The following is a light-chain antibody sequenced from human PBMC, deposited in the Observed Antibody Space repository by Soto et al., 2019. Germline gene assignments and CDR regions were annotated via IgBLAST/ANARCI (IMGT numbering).Light chain of an antibody. CDR3: QQRSDWPPIT. V-gene: IGKV3D-20*02. J-gene: IGKJ5*01. Sequence: EIVFTQSPDTLSLSPGERVTLSCRASQTVIRNYLAWHQQKPGQTPRLLVYGASSRATGIPDRFSGSGSGTDFTLTISRLEPEDFAVYYCQQRSDWPPITFGQGTRLEI. CDR1: QTVIRNY. CDR2: GAS.